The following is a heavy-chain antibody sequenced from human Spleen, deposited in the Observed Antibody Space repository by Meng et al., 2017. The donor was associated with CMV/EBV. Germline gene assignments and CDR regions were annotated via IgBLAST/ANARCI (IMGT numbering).Heavy chain of an antibody. D-gene: IGHD3-10*01. Sequence: ASVKVSCKASGYNFTGYYMHWVRQAPGQGLEWMGWINPNSGDTNYAQKFQGRVTMTRDTSVSTAYMEVSRVRFDDTAVYYCARVGSGPGGIDYWGQGTLVTVSS. J-gene: IGHJ4*02. CDR2: INPNSGDT. CDR3: ARVGSGPGGIDY. CDR1: GYNFTGYY. V-gene: IGHV1-2*02.